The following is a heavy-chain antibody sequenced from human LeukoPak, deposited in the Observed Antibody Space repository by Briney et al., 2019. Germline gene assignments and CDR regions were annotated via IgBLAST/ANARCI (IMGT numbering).Heavy chain of an antibody. J-gene: IGHJ4*02. V-gene: IGHV3-7*01. CDR1: GFTFSSYW. D-gene: IGHD3-3*01. Sequence: GGSLRLSCAASGFTFSSYWMNWVRQAPGKGLEWVANIKQDGSEKYYVDSVKGRFTISRDNAKNSLYLQMNSLRAEDTAVYYCASPSLYDFWSGYIGYWGQGTLVTVSS. CDR3: ASPSLYDFWSGYIGY. CDR2: IKQDGSEK.